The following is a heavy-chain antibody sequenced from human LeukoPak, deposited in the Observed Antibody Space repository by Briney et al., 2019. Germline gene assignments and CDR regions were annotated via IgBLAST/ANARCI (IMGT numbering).Heavy chain of an antibody. CDR1: GGTFSSYA. D-gene: IGHD6-6*01. CDR2: IIPIFGTA. Sequence: SVKVSCTASGGTFSSYAISWVRQAPGQGLEWMGGIIPIFGTANYAQKFQGRVTITADESTSTAYMELSSLRSEDTAVYYCAASYPYSSSPYYYYGMDVWGQGTMVTVSS. V-gene: IGHV1-69*13. CDR3: AASYPYSSSPYYYYGMDV. J-gene: IGHJ6*02.